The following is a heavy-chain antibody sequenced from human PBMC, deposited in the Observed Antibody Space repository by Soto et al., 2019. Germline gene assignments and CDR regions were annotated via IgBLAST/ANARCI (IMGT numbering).Heavy chain of an antibody. CDR1: GFTVSGNY. V-gene: IGHV3-66*01. Sequence: EVQLVESGGDLVQPGGSLRLSCVASGFTVSGNYMIWVRQAPGKGLEWVSLSYSGGSAYYADSVKGRFTVSRDNSKNTLYLQNNSLRSEDRAVYYCASRSVPTMSWFFDLWGRCSLVTVSS. D-gene: IGHD5-12*01. J-gene: IGHJ2*01. CDR3: ASRSVPTMSWFFDL. CDR2: SYSGGSA.